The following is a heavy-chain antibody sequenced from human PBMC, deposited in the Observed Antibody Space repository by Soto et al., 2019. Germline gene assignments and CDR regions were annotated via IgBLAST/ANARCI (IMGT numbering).Heavy chain of an antibody. CDR2: IYYSGST. Sequence: SETLSLTCTVSGGSISSSSYYWGWIRQPPGKGLEWIGSIYYSGSTYYNPSLKSRVTISVDTSKNQFSLKLSSVTAADTAVYYCARPPNSSGWYFDYWGQGTLVTVSS. CDR1: GGSISSSSYY. D-gene: IGHD6-19*01. J-gene: IGHJ4*02. CDR3: ARPPNSSGWYFDY. V-gene: IGHV4-39*01.